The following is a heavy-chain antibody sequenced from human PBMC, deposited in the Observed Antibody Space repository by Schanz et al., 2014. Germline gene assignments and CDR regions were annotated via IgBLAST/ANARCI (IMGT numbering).Heavy chain of an antibody. CDR1: GFTFSASA. CDR2: VRTKDNHYAT. CDR3: TTYDAGYLHY. V-gene: IGHV3-73*01. Sequence: EVHLVDSGGTLVQPGGSLRLSCVGSGFTFSASAIHWVRQASGKGLEWVGRVRTKDNHYATSYGASVSGRFTISRDDSKNTAYLQMNSLKIEDTAVYYCTTYDAGYLHYWGQGTLVTVSS. J-gene: IGHJ4*02. D-gene: IGHD3-22*01.